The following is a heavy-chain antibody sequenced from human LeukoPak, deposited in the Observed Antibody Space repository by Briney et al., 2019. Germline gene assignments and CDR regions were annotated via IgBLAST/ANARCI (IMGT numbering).Heavy chain of an antibody. Sequence: ASXXTVSSXXMXWVRQXXXXXLEWVXVIYSGGSTYYADSVKGRFTISRDNSKNTLYLQMNSLRAEDTAVYYCAREGAATDTAADDAFDIWGQGTMVTVSS. V-gene: IGHV3-66*01. CDR3: AREGAATDTAADDAFDI. CDR2: IYSGGST. D-gene: IGHD5-18*01. CDR1: XXTVSSXX. J-gene: IGHJ3*02.